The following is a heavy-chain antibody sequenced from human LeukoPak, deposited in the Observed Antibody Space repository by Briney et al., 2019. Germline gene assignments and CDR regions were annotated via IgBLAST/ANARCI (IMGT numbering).Heavy chain of an antibody. CDR1: GYTFTNYY. D-gene: IGHD6-19*01. Sequence: ASVKASCKASGYTFTNYYMHWVRQAPGQGLEWMGIINPSGGSTSFAQKFQGRVTMTRDTSTSTVYMELSSLRSEDTAVYYCARDVGPSQSSGCYYFDSWGQGTLVTVSS. J-gene: IGHJ4*02. CDR3: ARDVGPSQSSGCYYFDS. V-gene: IGHV1-46*01. CDR2: INPSGGST.